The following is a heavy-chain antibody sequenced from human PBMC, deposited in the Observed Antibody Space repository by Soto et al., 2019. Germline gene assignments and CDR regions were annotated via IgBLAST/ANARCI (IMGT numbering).Heavy chain of an antibody. V-gene: IGHV1-2*04. Sequence: ASVKVSCKASGYTFTGYYMHWVRQAPGQGLEWMGWINPNSGGTNYAQKFQGWVTMTRDTSISTAYMELSRLRSDDTAVYYCARDGGRGYSNGKCCYHYGMDVRGQGTTGTVSS. D-gene: IGHD4-4*01. CDR1: GYTFTGYY. J-gene: IGHJ6*02. CDR2: INPNSGGT. CDR3: ARDGGRGYSNGKCCYHYGMDV.